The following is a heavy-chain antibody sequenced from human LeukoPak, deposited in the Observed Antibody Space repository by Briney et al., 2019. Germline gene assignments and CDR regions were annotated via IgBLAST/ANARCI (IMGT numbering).Heavy chain of an antibody. CDR3: ARVEASGYDYGAFDY. Sequence: GGSLRLSCAASGFTFNRYWMSWVRQAPGKELQWVANIKQDGSAKYYVDSVKGRFTISRDNAKNSLYLQMNSLRAEDTAVYYCARVEASGYDYGAFDYWGQGTLVTISS. J-gene: IGHJ4*02. D-gene: IGHD5-12*01. CDR2: IKQDGSAK. CDR1: GFTFNRYW. V-gene: IGHV3-7*01.